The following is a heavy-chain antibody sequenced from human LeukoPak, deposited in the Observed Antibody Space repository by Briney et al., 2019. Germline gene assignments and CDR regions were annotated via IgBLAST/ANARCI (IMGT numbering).Heavy chain of an antibody. Sequence: GGSLRLSCAASGFTFSSYCMSWVRQAPGKGLEWVANIKQDGSEKYYVDSVKGRFTISRDNAKNSLYLQMNSLRAEDTAVYYCTTSNWGAWYWGLGTLVTVSS. V-gene: IGHV3-7*01. D-gene: IGHD7-27*01. CDR1: GFTFSSYC. CDR2: IKQDGSEK. CDR3: TTSNWGAWY. J-gene: IGHJ4*02.